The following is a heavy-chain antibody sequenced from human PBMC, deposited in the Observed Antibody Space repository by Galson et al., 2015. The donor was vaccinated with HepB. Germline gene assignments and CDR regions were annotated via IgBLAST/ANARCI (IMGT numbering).Heavy chain of an antibody. Sequence: PPGEGLEYIGYIFYSGFTNYNPSLKSRVTMSVDTSENQFSLKLTSVTAADTAVYYCAALRVGGWYCFDYWAQGTLVTVSS. V-gene: IGHV4-59*08. J-gene: IGHJ4*02. CDR3: AALRVGGWYCFDY. CDR2: IFYSGFT. D-gene: IGHD6-19*01.